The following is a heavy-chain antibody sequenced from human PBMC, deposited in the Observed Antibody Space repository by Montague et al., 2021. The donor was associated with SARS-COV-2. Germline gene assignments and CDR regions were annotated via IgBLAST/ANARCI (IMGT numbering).Heavy chain of an antibody. Sequence: SETLSLTCTVSGDFVTSTVSYWVWVRHSPGKGLEWIGNMYYTGTTNHNPSLTSRVTISVNTSKIQFSLRLDSVTAADTALYYCARKGWELLRKGVYYYYGMDVWGQGTTVTVSS. CDR1: GDFVTSTVSY. D-gene: IGHD1-26*01. V-gene: IGHV4-39*01. CDR3: ARKGWELLRKGVYYYYGMDV. J-gene: IGHJ6*02. CDR2: MYYTGTT.